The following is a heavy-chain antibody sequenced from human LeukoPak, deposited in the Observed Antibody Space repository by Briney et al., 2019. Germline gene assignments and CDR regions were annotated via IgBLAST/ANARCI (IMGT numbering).Heavy chain of an antibody. D-gene: IGHD2-15*01. Sequence: GASVKVSCKASGGTFSSYAISWVRQAPGQGLEWMGGIIPIFGTANYAQKFQGRVTITADESTSTAYMELSSLRSEDTAVYYCAREDQVDRLYYYYGMDVWGQGTTVTVSS. V-gene: IGHV1-69*13. CDR2: IIPIFGTA. CDR1: GGTFSSYA. J-gene: IGHJ6*02. CDR3: AREDQVDRLYYYYGMDV.